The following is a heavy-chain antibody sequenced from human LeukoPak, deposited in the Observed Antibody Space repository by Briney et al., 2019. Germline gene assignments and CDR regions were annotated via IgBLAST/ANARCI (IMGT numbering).Heavy chain of an antibody. CDR2: IWYDGSNK. Sequence: PGRSLRLSCAASGFTFSSYGMHWVRQAPGKGLEWVAVIWYDGSNKYYADSVKGRFTISGDNSKNTLYLQMNSLRAEDTAVYYCARGQTTVTVDYWGQGTLVTVSS. CDR1: GFTFSSYG. J-gene: IGHJ4*02. CDR3: ARGQTTVTVDY. V-gene: IGHV3-33*01. D-gene: IGHD4-17*01.